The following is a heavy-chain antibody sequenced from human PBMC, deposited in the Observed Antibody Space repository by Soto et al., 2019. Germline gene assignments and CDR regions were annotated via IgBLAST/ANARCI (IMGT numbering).Heavy chain of an antibody. CDR1: GLTFSSYS. J-gene: IGHJ4*01. D-gene: IGHD3-10*01. CDR2: ISSSSSTI. V-gene: IGHV3-48*02. Sequence: PGGSLRLTCAAAGLTFSSYSMNWVRQVPGKGLEWVSYISSSSSTIYYADSVKGRFTISRDNAKNSLYLQMNSLRDEDTAVYYCVRDVLDYGLGRQGPFGYWG. CDR3: VRDVLDYGLGRQGPFGY.